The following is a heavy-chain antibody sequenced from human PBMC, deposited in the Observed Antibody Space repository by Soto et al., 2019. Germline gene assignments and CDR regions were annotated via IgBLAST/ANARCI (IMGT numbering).Heavy chain of an antibody. CDR1: GDSISVNTW. D-gene: IGHD3-3*01. V-gene: IGHV4-4*02. Sequence: QVLLPGSGPGLVKPSGTLSLTCDVAGDSISVNTWWSWVRQTPGKGLEWIGEILHSGSVNYNPSLRSRVTISIDKSKNQVSLRLRSMTAADTSLYECAGLVGRGRFSRLQYWGQGTLVTVSS. J-gene: IGHJ1*01. CDR2: ILHSGSV. CDR3: AGLVGRGRFSRLQY.